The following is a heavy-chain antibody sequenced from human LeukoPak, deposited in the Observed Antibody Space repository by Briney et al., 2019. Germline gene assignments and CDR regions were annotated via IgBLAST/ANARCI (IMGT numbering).Heavy chain of an antibody. V-gene: IGHV3-7*01. Sequence: PGGSLRLPCAASGFTFSSYWMSWVRQAPGKGLEWVANIKQDGSEKYYVDSVKGLFTISRDNAKNSLYLQMNSLRAEDTAVYYCARDLVDCGGDCHNWFDPWGQGTLVTVSS. CDR1: GFTFSSYW. CDR2: IKQDGSEK. CDR3: ARDLVDCGGDCHNWFDP. D-gene: IGHD2-21*01. J-gene: IGHJ5*02.